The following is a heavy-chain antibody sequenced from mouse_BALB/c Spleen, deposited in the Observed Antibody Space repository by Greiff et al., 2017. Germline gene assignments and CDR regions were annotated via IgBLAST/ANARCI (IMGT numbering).Heavy chain of an antibody. D-gene: IGHD2-12*01. CDR2: IWSGGST. CDR3: ARIFTTVYAMDY. J-gene: IGHJ4*01. Sequence: VQRVESGPGLVAPSQSLSITCTVSGFSLTGYGVNWVRQPPGKGLEWLGMIWSGGSTDYNAAFISRLSISKDNSKSQVFFKMNSLQANDTAIYYCARIFTTVYAMDYWGQGTSVTVSS. CDR1: GFSLTGYG. V-gene: IGHV2-6-7*01.